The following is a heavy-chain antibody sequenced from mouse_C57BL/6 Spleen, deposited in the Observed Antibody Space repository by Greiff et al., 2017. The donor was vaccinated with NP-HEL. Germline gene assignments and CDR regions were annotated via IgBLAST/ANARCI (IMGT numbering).Heavy chain of an antibody. V-gene: IGHV1-50*01. J-gene: IGHJ1*03. Sequence: QVQLQQPGAELVKPGASVKLSCKASGYTFTSYWMQWVNQRPGQGLEWIGEIDPSDSYTNYNQKFKGKATLTVDTSSSTAYMQLSRLTSEDSAVYYCARGITTVVATKYFDVWGTGTTVTVSS. CDR2: IDPSDSYT. CDR1: GYTFTSYW. D-gene: IGHD1-1*01. CDR3: ARGITTVVATKYFDV.